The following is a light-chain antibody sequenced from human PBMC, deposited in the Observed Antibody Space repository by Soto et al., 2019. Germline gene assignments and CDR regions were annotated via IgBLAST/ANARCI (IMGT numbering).Light chain of an antibody. V-gene: IGKV1-33*01. CDR2: DAS. J-gene: IGKJ5*01. CDR1: QNINNY. Sequence: DIQITQSPSSLSASVGERATSTSQASQNINNYLNWYQQKPGRAPKLLIYDASNLEAGVPSRFRGSGSGTDFTFTISRLQPEDIATYYCQQYENLPTFGQGTRLEIK. CDR3: QQYENLPT.